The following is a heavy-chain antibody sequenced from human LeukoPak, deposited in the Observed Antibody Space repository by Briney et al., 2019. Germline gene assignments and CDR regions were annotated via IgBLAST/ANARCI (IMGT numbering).Heavy chain of an antibody. J-gene: IGHJ4*02. CDR1: GFTFSDHY. Sequence: PGGSLRLSCAASGFTFSDHYMDWVRQAPGKGLEWVGRTRNKANSYTTEYAASVKGRFTISRDDSKNSLYLQMNSLKTEDTAAYYCAREHASGPQGGECDYWGQGTLVTVSS. CDR3: AREHASGPQGGECDY. CDR2: TRNKANSYTT. V-gene: IGHV3-72*01. D-gene: IGHD2-21*01.